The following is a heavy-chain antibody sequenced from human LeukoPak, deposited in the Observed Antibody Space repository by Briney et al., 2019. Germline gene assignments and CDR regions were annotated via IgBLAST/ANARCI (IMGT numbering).Heavy chain of an antibody. J-gene: IGHJ4*02. Sequence: ASVKVSCKASGYTFTGYYMHWVRQAPGQGLEWMGWINPNSGGTNYAQKFQGRVTITRDTSASTAYMELSSLRSEDMAVYYCASGNLYCSGGSCYPHHIDYWGQGTLVTVSS. CDR2: INPNSGGT. CDR3: ASGNLYCSGGSCYPHHIDY. CDR1: GYTFTGYY. D-gene: IGHD2-15*01. V-gene: IGHV1-2*02.